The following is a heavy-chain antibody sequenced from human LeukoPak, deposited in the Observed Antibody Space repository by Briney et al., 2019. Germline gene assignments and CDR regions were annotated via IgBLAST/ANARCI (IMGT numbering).Heavy chain of an antibody. CDR1: GYTFTSYD. J-gene: IGHJ5*02. V-gene: IGHV1-8*01. Sequence: ASVKVSCKASGYTFTSYDINWVRQATGQGLEWMGWMNPNSGNTGYAQKFQGRVTMTRNTSISTAYMELSSLRSEDTAVYYCARGLHCSSTSRYNLDWFDPWGQGTLVTVSS. CDR3: ARGLHCSSTSRYNLDWFDP. D-gene: IGHD2-2*02. CDR2: MNPNSGNT.